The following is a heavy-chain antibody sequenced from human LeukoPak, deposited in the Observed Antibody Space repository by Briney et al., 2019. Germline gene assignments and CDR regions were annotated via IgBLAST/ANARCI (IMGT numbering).Heavy chain of an antibody. V-gene: IGHV4-34*01. J-gene: IGHJ6*03. CDR3: ARGTGTTGHYYYYYMDV. Sequence: PSGTLSLTCAVYGGSFSGYYWSWIRQPPGKGLEWIGEINHSGSTNYNPSLKSRVTISVDTSKNQFSLKLSSVTAADTAVYYCARGTGTTGHYYYYYMDVWGKGTTVTVSS. CDR2: INHSGST. D-gene: IGHD1-7*01. CDR1: GGSFSGYY.